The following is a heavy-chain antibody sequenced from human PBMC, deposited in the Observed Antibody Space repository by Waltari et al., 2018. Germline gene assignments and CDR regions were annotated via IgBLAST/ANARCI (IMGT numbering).Heavy chain of an antibody. CDR2: IKSKTDGGTT. CDR1: GFTFSNAW. CDR3: TTDYYGYYFDY. J-gene: IGHJ4*02. V-gene: IGHV3-15*01. D-gene: IGHD3-10*01. Sequence: EVQLVESGGGLVKPGGSLRLSCAASGFTFSNAWMSWVRQAPGKGLEWVGRIKSKTDGGTTDYAAHVKGRFTISRDDSKNTLYLQMNSLKTEDTAVYYCTTDYYGYYFDYWGQGTLVTVSS.